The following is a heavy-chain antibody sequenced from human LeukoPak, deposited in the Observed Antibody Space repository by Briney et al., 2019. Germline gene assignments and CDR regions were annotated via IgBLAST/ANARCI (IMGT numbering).Heavy chain of an antibody. D-gene: IGHD3-10*01. CDR1: GGSLSAYY. CDR3: ARITMVWGPPRDY. J-gene: IGHJ4*02. V-gene: IGHV4-34*01. Sequence: PSETLSLTCAVYGGSLSAYYWTWIRQPPGKGLEWIGEINHGGSTNYNPSLKSRVTISVDTSKNQFSLKLSSVTAADTAVYYCARITMVWGPPRDYWGQGTLVTVSS. CDR2: INHGGST.